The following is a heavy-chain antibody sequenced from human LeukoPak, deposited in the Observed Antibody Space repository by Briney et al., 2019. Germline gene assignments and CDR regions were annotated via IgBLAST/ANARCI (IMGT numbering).Heavy chain of an antibody. CDR3: AKDLGIAAALPYDYFDY. CDR1: GFTFSSYG. J-gene: IGHJ4*02. V-gene: IGHV3-30*02. CDR2: IRYDGNNK. D-gene: IGHD6-13*01. Sequence: GGSLRLSCAASGFTFSSYGMHWVRQAPGKGLEWVAFIRYDGNNKYYADSVKGRFTISRDTSKNTLYLQMNSLTPEDTAVYYCAKDLGIAAALPYDYFDYWGQGTLVTVSS.